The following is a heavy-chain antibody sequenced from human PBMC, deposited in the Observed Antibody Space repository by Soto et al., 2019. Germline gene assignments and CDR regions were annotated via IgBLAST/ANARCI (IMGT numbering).Heavy chain of an antibody. Sequence: QLQLQESGPGLVKPSETLSLTCTVSGGSISSNSYYWAWIRQPPGKGLEWIGNIYYSGTPYYNPPLKSRVTISVDTSKNQFSLTLSSVTAADTAVYYCARHKGGYYSGVDVWGQGTTVTVSS. V-gene: IGHV4-39*01. D-gene: IGHD3-16*01. J-gene: IGHJ6*02. CDR3: ARHKGGYYSGVDV. CDR2: IYYSGTP. CDR1: GGSISSNSYY.